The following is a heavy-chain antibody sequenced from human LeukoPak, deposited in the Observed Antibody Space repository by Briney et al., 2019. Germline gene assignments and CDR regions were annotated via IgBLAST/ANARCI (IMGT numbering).Heavy chain of an antibody. CDR1: GFTFSRYW. Sequence: GGSLRLSCLVSGFTFSRYWMSWVRQAPGKGLEWVASIKEDGSEKYYVDSVKARFTISRDNAKTSLSLQMNSLRAEDTAMYYCARADSITGSDYWGQGTLVTVSS. CDR3: ARADSITGSDY. CDR2: IKEDGSEK. V-gene: IGHV3-7*01. D-gene: IGHD1-20*01. J-gene: IGHJ4*02.